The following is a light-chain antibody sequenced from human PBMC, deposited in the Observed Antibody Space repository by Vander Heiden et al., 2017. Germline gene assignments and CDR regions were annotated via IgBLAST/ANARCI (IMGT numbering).Light chain of an antibody. CDR3: QQRSNWLFT. J-gene: IGKJ3*01. V-gene: IGKV3-11*01. CDR1: QSVSSY. Sequence: EIVLTQSPATLSSSPGERATLSCRASQSVSSYLAWYQQKPGQAPRLLIYDASNSATGIPARFSGSGSGTDFTLTISSLEPEDFAVYYFQQRSNWLFTFGHGTKVDIK. CDR2: DAS.